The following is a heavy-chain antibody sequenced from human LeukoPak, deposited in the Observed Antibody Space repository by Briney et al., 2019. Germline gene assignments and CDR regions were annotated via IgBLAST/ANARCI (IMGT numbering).Heavy chain of an antibody. V-gene: IGHV4-61*05. CDR1: GGSISSSSYY. D-gene: IGHD4-23*01. J-gene: IGHJ4*02. Sequence: PSETLSLTCTVSGGSISSSSYYWGWIRQPPGKGLEWIGYIYYSGSTNYNPSLKSRVTISVDTSKNQFSLKLSSVTAADTAVYYCARLYGGKLDYWGQGTLVTVSS. CDR3: ARLYGGKLDY. CDR2: IYYSGST.